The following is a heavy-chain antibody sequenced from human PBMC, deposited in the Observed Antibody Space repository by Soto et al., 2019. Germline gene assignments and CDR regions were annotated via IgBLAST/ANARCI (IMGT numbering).Heavy chain of an antibody. CDR1: GGAFSSYA. Sequence: SVKVSCKASGGAFSSYAISWVRQAPGQGLEWMGGIIPIFGTANYAQKFQGRVTITADESTSTAYMELSSLRSEDTAVYYCARGINTYGDFQYYYYYYGMDVWGQGTTVTVSS. D-gene: IGHD4-17*01. CDR2: IIPIFGTA. V-gene: IGHV1-69*13. CDR3: ARGINTYGDFQYYYYYYGMDV. J-gene: IGHJ6*02.